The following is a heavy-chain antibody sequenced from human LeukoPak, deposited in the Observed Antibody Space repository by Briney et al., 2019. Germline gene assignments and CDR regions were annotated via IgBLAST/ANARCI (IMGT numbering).Heavy chain of an antibody. CDR2: ISAYNGNT. V-gene: IGHV1-18*01. D-gene: IGHD3-22*01. CDR3: ARDGPRVRYYDSSGYYDYFDY. J-gene: IGHJ4*02. CDR1: GYTFTSYG. Sequence: ASVKVSCKASGYTFTSYGISWVRQAPGQGLEWMGWISAYNGNTNYAQKLQGRVTMTTDTSTSTAYMELRSLRSDDTAVYYCARDGPRVRYYDSSGYYDYFDYWGQGTLVTVSS.